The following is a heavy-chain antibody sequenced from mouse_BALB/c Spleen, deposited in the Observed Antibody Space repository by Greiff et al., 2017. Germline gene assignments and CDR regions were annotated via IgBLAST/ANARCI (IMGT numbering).Heavy chain of an antibody. CDR2: INPSTGYT. J-gene: IGHJ3*01. CDR1: GYTFTSYW. D-gene: IGHD2-4*01. Sequence: SGAELAKPGASVKMSCKASGYTFTSYWMHWVKQRPGQGLEWIGYINPSTGYTEYNQKFKDKATLTADKSSSTAYMQLSSLTSEDSAVYYCARSTMITTGGFAYWGQGTLVTVSA. CDR3: ARSTMITTGGFAY. V-gene: IGHV1-7*01.